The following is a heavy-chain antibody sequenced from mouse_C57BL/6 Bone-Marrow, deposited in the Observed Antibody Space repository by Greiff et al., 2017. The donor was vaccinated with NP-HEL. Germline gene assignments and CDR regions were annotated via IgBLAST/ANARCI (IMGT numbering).Heavy chain of an antibody. CDR3: TRENYGSSYPSWFAY. CDR2: ISSGGDYI. J-gene: IGHJ3*01. D-gene: IGHD1-1*01. CDR1: GFTFSSYA. V-gene: IGHV5-9-1*02. Sequence: EVKLVESGEGLVKPGGSLKLSCAASGFTFSSYAMSWVRQTPEKRLEWVAYISSGGDYIYYADTVKCRFTISRDNARNTLYLQMSSLKSEDTAMYYCTRENYGSSYPSWFAYWGQGTLVTVSA.